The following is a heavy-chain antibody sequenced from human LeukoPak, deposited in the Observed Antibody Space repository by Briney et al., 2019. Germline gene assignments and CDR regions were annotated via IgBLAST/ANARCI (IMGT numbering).Heavy chain of an antibody. CDR2: IYYSGSA. J-gene: IGHJ4*02. Sequence: SETLSLTCIVSGGSISNSSYYWGWIRQPPGMGLEWIVSIYYSGSAYYNPSLKSRVTISVDTSKNQFSLKLTSVTATDTAVYYCARHWVVTPNYWGQGTLVTVSS. CDR1: GGSISNSSYY. D-gene: IGHD4-23*01. V-gene: IGHV4-39*01. CDR3: ARHWVVTPNY.